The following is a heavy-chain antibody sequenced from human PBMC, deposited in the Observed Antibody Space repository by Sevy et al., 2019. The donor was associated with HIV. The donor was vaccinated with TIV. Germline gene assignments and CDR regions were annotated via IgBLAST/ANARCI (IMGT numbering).Heavy chain of an antibody. CDR1: GFTFSTYA. J-gene: IGHJ4*02. D-gene: IGHD6-19*01. V-gene: IGHV3-23*01. CDR2: ISGSGTST. CDR3: TRRQWLVGGYYFDY. Sequence: GGSLRLSCAASGFTFSTYAMSWVRHAPGKGLEWVSAISGSGTSTYYADSVKGRVTISRDNSKNTLYLQVNSLRAEDTALYYCTRRQWLVGGYYFDYWGQGTLVTVSS.